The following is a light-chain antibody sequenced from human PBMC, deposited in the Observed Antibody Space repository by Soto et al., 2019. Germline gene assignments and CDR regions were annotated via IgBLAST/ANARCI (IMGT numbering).Light chain of an antibody. CDR1: QSVSSS. CDR2: DAS. V-gene: IGKV3-11*01. Sequence: EIVLTQSPATLSLSPGERATLSCRASQSVSSSLAWYQQKVGQAPRLLIYDASNRATGIPARFSGSGSGTDFPLTISSLEPEDFAVYYCQQRGNWPRTFGQGTKVEIK. J-gene: IGKJ1*01. CDR3: QQRGNWPRT.